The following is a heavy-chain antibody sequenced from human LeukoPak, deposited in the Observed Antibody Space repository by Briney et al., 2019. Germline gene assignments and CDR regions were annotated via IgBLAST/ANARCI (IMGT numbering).Heavy chain of an antibody. CDR1: GFTFSSYA. J-gene: IGHJ1*01. CDR2: ISGSGGST. CDR3: AKDLGNSGSIRPEYFQH. V-gene: IGHV3-23*01. Sequence: PGGSLRLSCAASGFTFSSYAMTWVRQAPGKGLEWVSFISGSGGSTYYADSVKGRFTISRDNSKNTLYLQMNSLRVEDTAVYYCAKDLGNSGSIRPEYFQHWGQGTLVTVSS. D-gene: IGHD1-26*01.